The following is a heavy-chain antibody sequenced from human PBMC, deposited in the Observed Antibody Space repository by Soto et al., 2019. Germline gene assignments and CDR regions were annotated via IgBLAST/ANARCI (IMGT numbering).Heavy chain of an antibody. V-gene: IGHV4-31*03. CDR1: GGSISSGGYY. J-gene: IGHJ6*02. Sequence: QVQLQESGPGLVKPSQTLSLTCTVSGGSISSGGYYWSWIRQHPGKGLEWIGYNYYSGSTYYNPALKSRVTISVDTSKNQFSLRRSSVTAADTAVYYCASRGYSYGFSLGMDVWGQGTTVTVSS. D-gene: IGHD5-18*01. CDR2: NYYSGST. CDR3: ASRGYSYGFSLGMDV.